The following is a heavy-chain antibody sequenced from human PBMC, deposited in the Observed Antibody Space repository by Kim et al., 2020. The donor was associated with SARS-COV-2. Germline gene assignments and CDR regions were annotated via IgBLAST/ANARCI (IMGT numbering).Heavy chain of an antibody. CDR1: GGSISSGGYY. CDR2: IYYSGST. CDR3: ARLLWFGELFVAAWFDP. V-gene: IGHV4-31*03. Sequence: SETLSLTCTVSGGSISSGGYYWSWIRQHPGKGLEWIGYIYYSGSTYYNPSLKSRVTISVDTSKNQFSLKLSSVTAADTAVYYCARLLWFGELFVAAWFDPWGQGTLVTVSS. D-gene: IGHD3-10*01. J-gene: IGHJ5*02.